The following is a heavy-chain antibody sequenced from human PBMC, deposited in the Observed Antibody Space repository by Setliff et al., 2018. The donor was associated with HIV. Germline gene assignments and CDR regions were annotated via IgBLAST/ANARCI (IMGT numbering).Heavy chain of an antibody. Sequence: ASVKVSCKASGCTFTNYYIHWVRQAPGQGLEWMGLINPSGGRTSYAQKFQGRLTMTRDTSRSTVYMELSSLRSEDTAVYYCARCGAGEWHLYMDVWGKGTAVTVSS. D-gene: IGHD3-16*01. CDR1: GCTFTNYY. V-gene: IGHV1-46*01. J-gene: IGHJ6*03. CDR2: INPSGGRT. CDR3: ARCGAGEWHLYMDV.